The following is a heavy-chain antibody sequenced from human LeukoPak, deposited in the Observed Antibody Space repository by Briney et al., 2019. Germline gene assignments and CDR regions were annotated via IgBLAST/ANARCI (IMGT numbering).Heavy chain of an antibody. CDR3: AKGNDYGDYFYYYYYMDV. D-gene: IGHD4-17*01. CDR2: FSWNSGSI. CDR1: GFTFDDYA. V-gene: IGHV3-9*01. J-gene: IGHJ6*03. Sequence: PGRSLRLSCAASGFTFDDYAMHWVRQAPGKGLEWVSGFSWNSGSIGYADSVKGRFTISRDNAKNSLYLQMNSLIAEDTALYYCAKGNDYGDYFYYYYYMDVWGKGTTVTVSS.